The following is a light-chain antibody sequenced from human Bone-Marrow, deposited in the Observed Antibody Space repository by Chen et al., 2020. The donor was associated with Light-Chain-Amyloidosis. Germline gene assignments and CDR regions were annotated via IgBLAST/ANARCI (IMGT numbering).Light chain of an antibody. CDR1: NIGSTS. CDR2: DDS. CDR3: QVWDMSSDRPV. J-gene: IGLJ3*02. Sequence: SYVLTQPSSVSVAPGQTATIACGRNNIGSTSVHWYQQTPGQAPLLVVYDDSDRPSGIPERLSGSNSGNTATLTISRVEAGDEADYYCQVWDMSSDRPVFGGGTKLTVL. V-gene: IGLV3-21*02.